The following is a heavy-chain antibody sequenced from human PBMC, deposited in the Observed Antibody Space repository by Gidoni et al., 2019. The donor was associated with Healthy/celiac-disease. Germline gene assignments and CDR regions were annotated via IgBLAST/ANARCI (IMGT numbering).Heavy chain of an antibody. D-gene: IGHD3-10*01. Sequence: QVPLQDSGPGPVKPSQPLSLTCTVSGGSITSGDYYWSWIRQPPGKGLEWIGYIYYSGSTYYNPSLKSRVTISVDTSKNQFSLKLSSVTAADTAVYYCASSEEFGNYYGMDVWGKGTTVTVSS. CDR2: IYYSGST. J-gene: IGHJ6*04. CDR3: ASSEEFGNYYGMDV. V-gene: IGHV4-30-4*01. CDR1: GGSITSGDYY.